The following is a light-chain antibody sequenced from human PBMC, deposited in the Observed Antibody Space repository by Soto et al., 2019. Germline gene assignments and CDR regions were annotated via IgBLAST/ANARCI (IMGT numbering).Light chain of an antibody. CDR2: GAS. CDR1: QSVVSNN. Sequence: DIVLTQSPGTLSLSPGERATLSCRASQSVVSNNLAWYQQKPGQSPRLLLYGASSRASGVSGRFIGSGWGTDFLLNIIRLERQDFAVLYFQQYGSSPRTFGQGTRGAI. J-gene: IGKJ1*01. V-gene: IGKV3-20*01. CDR3: QQYGSSPRT.